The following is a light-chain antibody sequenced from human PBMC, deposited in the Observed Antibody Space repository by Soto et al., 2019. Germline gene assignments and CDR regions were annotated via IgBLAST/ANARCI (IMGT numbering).Light chain of an antibody. Sequence: AIQLTQSPSSLSASVGDTVTITCRASQGISNALAWYQQIPGKPPKLLIYDASTLESGVPSRFSGSGSGTVFTLTISSLQPGDFATYYCQQFNGFPTFGQGTRLEIQ. CDR2: DAS. V-gene: IGKV1-13*02. CDR1: QGISNA. J-gene: IGKJ5*01. CDR3: QQFNGFPT.